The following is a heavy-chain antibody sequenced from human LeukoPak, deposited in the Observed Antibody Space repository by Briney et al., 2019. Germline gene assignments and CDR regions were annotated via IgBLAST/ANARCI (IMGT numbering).Heavy chain of an antibody. CDR1: GGSIXSNNY. D-gene: IGHD2-15*01. J-gene: IGHJ5*02. Sequence: ETLSLTXTVSGGSIXSNNYWGWVRQPPEKGLEWIGSIYYSGSTYYNPSLKSRVTMSVDTSKNQFSLKLTSVTAADTAVYYCARHGVLATLWWFDPWGQGTLVTVSS. V-gene: IGHV4-39*01. CDR2: IYYSGST. CDR3: ARHGVLATLWWFDP.